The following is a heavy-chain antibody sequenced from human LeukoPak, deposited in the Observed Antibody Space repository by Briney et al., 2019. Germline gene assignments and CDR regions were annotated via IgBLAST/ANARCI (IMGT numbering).Heavy chain of an antibody. Sequence: GGSLRLSCAASGFTFSSYAMSWVRQAPGEGLEWVSAISGSGGSTYYADSVKGRFTISGDNSKNTLYLQMNSVRAEDTAVYYCAKDPNYYDSSGLTYYFDYWGQGTLVTVSS. D-gene: IGHD3-22*01. V-gene: IGHV3-23*01. J-gene: IGHJ4*02. CDR1: GFTFSSYA. CDR3: AKDPNYYDSSGLTYYFDY. CDR2: ISGSGGST.